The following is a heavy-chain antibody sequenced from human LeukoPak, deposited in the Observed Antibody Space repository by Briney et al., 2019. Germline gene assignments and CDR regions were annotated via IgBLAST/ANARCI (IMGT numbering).Heavy chain of an antibody. CDR3: ATDQPGCSYGDGYFDY. CDR1: GYTFTSYG. J-gene: IGHJ4*02. D-gene: IGHD5-18*01. Sequence: APVKVSCKASGYTFTSYGISWVRQAPGKGLEWMGGFDPEDGETIYAQKFQGRVTMTEDTSTDTAYMELSSLRSEDTAVYYCATDQPGCSYGDGYFDYWGQGTLVTVSS. V-gene: IGHV1-24*01. CDR2: FDPEDGET.